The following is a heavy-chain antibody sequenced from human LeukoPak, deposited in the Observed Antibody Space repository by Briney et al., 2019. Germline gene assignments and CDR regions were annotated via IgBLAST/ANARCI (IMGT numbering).Heavy chain of an antibody. V-gene: IGHV1-2*02. CDR2: INPNSGDT. CDR1: GYTFTDYH. Sequence: ASVKVSCKASGYTFTDYHMHWVRQAPGQGLDWMGWINPNSGDTNYAQKFQGRVSMTRDTSVSTAYMDLSDLRSDDTAVYYCARGRHIEMTTMSGGSDYWGQGTLVTVSS. J-gene: IGHJ4*02. D-gene: IGHD5-24*01. CDR3: ARGRHIEMTTMSGGSDY.